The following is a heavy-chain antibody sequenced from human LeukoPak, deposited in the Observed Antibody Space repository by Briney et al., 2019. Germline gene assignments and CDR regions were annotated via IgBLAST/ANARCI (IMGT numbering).Heavy chain of an antibody. CDR2: IYPGDSDT. Sequence: GESLKISCKGSGYSFTTFWIGWVRQMPGEGLEWMRIIYPGDSDTRYSPSFQGQVTISADKSISTAYLQWSSLKASDTAMYYCARQAGEGFLSQFDYWGQGTLVTVSS. CDR3: ARQAGEGFLSQFDY. CDR1: GYSFTTFW. J-gene: IGHJ4*02. V-gene: IGHV5-51*01. D-gene: IGHD7-27*01.